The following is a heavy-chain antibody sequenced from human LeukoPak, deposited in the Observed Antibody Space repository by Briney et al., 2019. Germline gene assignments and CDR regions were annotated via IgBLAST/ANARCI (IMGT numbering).Heavy chain of an antibody. J-gene: IGHJ4*02. D-gene: IGHD6-13*01. Sequence: ASVKVSCKASGGTFSSYAMHWVRQAPGKGLEYVSAISSNGGSTYYANSVKGRFTISRDNSKNTLYLQMGSLRAEDMAVYYCARAPGYSSSWYYFDYWGQGTLVTVSS. CDR1: GGTFSSYA. V-gene: IGHV3-64*01. CDR3: ARAPGYSSSWYYFDY. CDR2: ISSNGGST.